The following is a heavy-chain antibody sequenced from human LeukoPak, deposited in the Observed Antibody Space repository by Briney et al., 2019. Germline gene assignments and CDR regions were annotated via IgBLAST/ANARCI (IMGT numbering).Heavy chain of an antibody. CDR3: TRHTPITYYFHY. D-gene: IGHD5-18*01. CDR1: GYTFTSYA. V-gene: IGHV1-3*01. J-gene: IGHJ4*02. CDR2: INAGNGYT. Sequence: ASVKVSCKASGYTFTSYAIHWVRQAPGQRLEWMGWINAGNGYTKYSQKFKGRVTISRDTSASTAYMDLSSLRSEDTAVYYCTRHTPITYYFHYWGQGTLVTVSS.